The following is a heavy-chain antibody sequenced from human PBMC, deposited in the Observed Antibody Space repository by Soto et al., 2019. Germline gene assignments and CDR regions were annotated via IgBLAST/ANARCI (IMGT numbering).Heavy chain of an antibody. CDR1: GFTFSNYG. J-gene: IGHJ4*02. CDR2: IDGIGSST. D-gene: IGHD2-15*01. Sequence: EVQLLESGGGLVQPGRSLRLSCAASGFTFSNYGMKWVRQAPGKGLEWVSGIDGIGSSTYYADSVKGRFTISRDNSKNTLLLHMNRLRTEDTALYYCAGGLDYWGPGSLVTGSS. CDR3: AGGLDY. V-gene: IGHV3-23*01.